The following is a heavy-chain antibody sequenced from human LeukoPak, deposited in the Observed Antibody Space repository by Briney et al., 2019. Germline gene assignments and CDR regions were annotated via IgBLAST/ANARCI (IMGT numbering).Heavy chain of an antibody. Sequence: GGSLRLSCAASGFTVSSNYMTWVRQAPGKGLEWVSLIYSAGGTYYTDSVKGRFTISRRSSKNTLYLQMNSLRGEDTAVYYCARFLGRITISGVVPYGMDAWGQGTTVTVSS. CDR3: ARFLGRITISGVVPYGMDA. CDR2: IYSAGGT. V-gene: IGHV3-53*04. J-gene: IGHJ6*02. CDR1: GFTVSSNY. D-gene: IGHD3-3*01.